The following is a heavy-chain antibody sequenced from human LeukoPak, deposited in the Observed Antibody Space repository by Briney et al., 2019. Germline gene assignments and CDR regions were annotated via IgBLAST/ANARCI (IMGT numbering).Heavy chain of an antibody. CDR3: AKAKYYDFWSGYYPDY. Sequence: GGSLRLSCAASGFTFSSYAMSWVRQAPGKGLEWVSATSGSGGSTYYADSVKGRFTISRDNSKNTLYLQMNSLRAEDTAVYYCAKAKYYDFWSGYYPDYWGQGTLVTVSS. CDR1: GFTFSSYA. J-gene: IGHJ4*02. D-gene: IGHD3-3*01. V-gene: IGHV3-23*01. CDR2: TSGSGGST.